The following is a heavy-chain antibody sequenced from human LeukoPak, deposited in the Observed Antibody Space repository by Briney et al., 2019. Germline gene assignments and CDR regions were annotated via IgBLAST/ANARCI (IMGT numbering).Heavy chain of an antibody. D-gene: IGHD6-13*01. CDR3: ARVIQQLGLYNWFDP. CDR1: GGSISSSNW. J-gene: IGHJ5*02. V-gene: IGHV4-4*02. CDR2: IYHSGST. Sequence: ASETLSLTCAVSGGSISSSNWWSWVRQPPGKGLEWIGEIYHSGSTNYNPSLKSRVTISVDTSKNQFSLKLSSVTAADTAVYYCARVIQQLGLYNWFDPWGQGTLVTVSS.